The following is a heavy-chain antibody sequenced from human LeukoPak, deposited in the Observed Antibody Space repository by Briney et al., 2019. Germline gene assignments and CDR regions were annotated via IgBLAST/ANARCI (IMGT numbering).Heavy chain of an antibody. CDR2: ISYDGSNK. J-gene: IGHJ4*02. Sequence: GGSLRLSCAASGFTFSSYAMHWVRQAPGKGLEWVAVISYDGSNKYYADSVKGRFTISRDNSKNTLYLQMNSLRAEDTAVYCCAKDKIVGSTGWYYFDYWGQGTLVTVSS. D-gene: IGHD6-19*01. CDR1: GFTFSSYA. CDR3: AKDKIVGSTGWYYFDY. V-gene: IGHV3-30*04.